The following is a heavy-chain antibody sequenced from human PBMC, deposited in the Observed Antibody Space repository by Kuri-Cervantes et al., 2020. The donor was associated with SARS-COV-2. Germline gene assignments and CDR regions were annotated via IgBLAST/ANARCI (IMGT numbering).Heavy chain of an antibody. J-gene: IGHJ4*02. D-gene: IGHD1-1*01. CDR3: ARGPSYNWNDAFDY. V-gene: IGHV3-23*01. CDR1: GFTVTSSY. Sequence: GESLKISCGATGFTVTSSYMSWVRQAPGKGLEWVSAISGSGGSTYYADSVKGRFTISRDNSKNTLYLQMNSLRAEDTAVYYCARGPSYNWNDAFDYRGQGTLVTVSS. CDR2: ISGSGGST.